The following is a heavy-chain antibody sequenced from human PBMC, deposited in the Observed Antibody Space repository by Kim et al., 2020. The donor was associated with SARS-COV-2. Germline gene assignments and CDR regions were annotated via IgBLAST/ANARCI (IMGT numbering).Heavy chain of an antibody. D-gene: IGHD6-6*01. J-gene: IGHJ6*02. Sequence: GESLKISCKGSGYSFTSYWISWVRQMPGKGLEWMGRIDPSDSYTNYSPSFQGHVTISADKSISTAYLQWSSLKASDTAMYYCASVYSSSSRVGDYYYGMDVWGQGTTVTVSS. CDR3: ASVYSSSSRVGDYYYGMDV. CDR1: GYSFTSYW. CDR2: IDPSDSYT. V-gene: IGHV5-10-1*01.